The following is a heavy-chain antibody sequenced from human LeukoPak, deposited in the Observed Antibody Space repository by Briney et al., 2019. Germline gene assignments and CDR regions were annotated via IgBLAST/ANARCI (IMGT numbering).Heavy chain of an antibody. Sequence: ASVKVSCKVSGYTLTELSMHWVRQAPGKGLEWMGGFDPVDGETIYAQKFQGRVTMTEDTSTDTAYMELSSLRSEDTAVYYCARNQWLVPRGKHYWAYWGQGTLVTVSS. J-gene: IGHJ4*02. CDR1: GYTLTELS. CDR3: ARNQWLVPRGKHYWAY. D-gene: IGHD6-19*01. CDR2: FDPVDGET. V-gene: IGHV1-24*01.